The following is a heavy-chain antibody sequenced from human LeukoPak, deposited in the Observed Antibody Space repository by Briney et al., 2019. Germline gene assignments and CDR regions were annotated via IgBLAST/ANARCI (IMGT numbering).Heavy chain of an antibody. CDR2: IKSKTDGGTT. CDR1: GFTFSNAW. D-gene: IGHD6-19*01. V-gene: IGHV3-15*01. CDR3: TTAYPTYSSGWYRGDY. J-gene: IGHJ4*02. Sequence: GGSLRLSCAASGFTFSNAWMSWVRQAPGKGLEWVGRIKSKTDGGTTDYAAPVKGRFTISRDDSKNTLYLQMNSLKTEDTAAYYCTTAYPTYSSGWYRGDYWGQGTLVTVSS.